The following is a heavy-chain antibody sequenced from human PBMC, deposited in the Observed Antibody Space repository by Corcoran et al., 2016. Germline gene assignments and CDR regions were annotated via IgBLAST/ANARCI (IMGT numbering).Heavy chain of an antibody. CDR1: GYTFTSYA. V-gene: IGHV1-3*01. CDR3: AEAMVGYFYYYGMDV. D-gene: IGHD5-18*01. J-gene: IGHJ6*02. Sequence: QVQLVQSGAVVKKLGASVKVSCKDSGYTFTSYAMHWVRQAPGQRLEWMGWINAGNGNTKYSQKFQGRVTITRDTSASTAYMELSSLRSEDTAVYYCAEAMVGYFYYYGMDVWGQGTTVTVSS. CDR2: INAGNGNT.